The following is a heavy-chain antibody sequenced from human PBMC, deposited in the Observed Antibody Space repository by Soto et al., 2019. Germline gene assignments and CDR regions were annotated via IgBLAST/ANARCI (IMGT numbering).Heavy chain of an antibody. CDR3: ATVTRIGHYYYYYMDV. V-gene: IGHV3-23*01. D-gene: IGHD4-17*01. J-gene: IGHJ6*03. Sequence: PGGSLRLSCADSGFTFSSYAMTWVRQAPGKGLEWVSTISANAVSTYYADSVKGRFTISRDNSKNTLSLQMNSLRAEDTAVYYCATVTRIGHYYYYYMDVWGKGTTVTVSS. CDR2: ISANAVST. CDR1: GFTFSSYA.